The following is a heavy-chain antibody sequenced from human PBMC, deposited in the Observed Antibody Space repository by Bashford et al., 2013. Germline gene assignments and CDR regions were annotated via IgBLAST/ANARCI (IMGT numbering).Heavy chain of an antibody. Sequence: SETLSLTCTVSGGSISSGGHYWSWIRQHPGKGLEWIGYSYDSGSTYYNPSLKSRVSISVDTSKNQFSLKVTSVTAADTAVYYCAKDSGDFWSGYPSDYWGQGTLVTVSS. D-gene: IGHD3-3*01. CDR3: AKDSGDFWSGYPSDY. CDR2: SYDSGST. V-gene: IGHV4-31*03. CDR1: GGSISSGGHY. J-gene: IGHJ4*02.